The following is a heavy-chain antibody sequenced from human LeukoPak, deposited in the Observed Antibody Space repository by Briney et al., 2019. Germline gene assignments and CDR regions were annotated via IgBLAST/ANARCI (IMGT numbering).Heavy chain of an antibody. CDR1: GGTFSSYA. Sequence: ASVKVSCKASGGTFSSYAISWVRQAPGQGLEWMGGIIPIFGTANYAQKFQGRVTITADESKSTAYMELSSLRSEDTAVYYCARVHITMIVVVTRGWFDPWGQGALVTVSS. V-gene: IGHV1-69*01. D-gene: IGHD3-22*01. J-gene: IGHJ5*02. CDR3: ARVHITMIVVVTRGWFDP. CDR2: IIPIFGTA.